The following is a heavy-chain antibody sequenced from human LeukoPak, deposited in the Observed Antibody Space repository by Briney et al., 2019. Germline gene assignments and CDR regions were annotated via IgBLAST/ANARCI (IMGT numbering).Heavy chain of an antibody. CDR1: GFTFDDYA. V-gene: IGHV3-9*01. CDR3: AKKAMVAARPLWYFDL. D-gene: IGHD6-6*01. Sequence: GGSLRLSCAASGFTFDDYAMHWVRQARGKGLEWVSGISWNSGSIGYADSVKGRFTISRDNAKNSLYLQMNSLRAEDTALYYCAKKAMVAARPLWYFDLWGRGTLVTVSS. J-gene: IGHJ2*01. CDR2: ISWNSGSI.